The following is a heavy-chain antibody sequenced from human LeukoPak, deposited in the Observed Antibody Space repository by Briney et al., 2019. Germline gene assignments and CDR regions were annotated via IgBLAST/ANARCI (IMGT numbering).Heavy chain of an antibody. V-gene: IGHV3-74*01. CDR2: IKGDGIST. Sequence: GGSLRLSCAASGFDFSSNWMHWVRHAPGQGLVWVSRIKGDGISTNYADSVKGRFTISRDIAKNTLYLQMNSLRAEDTGVHYCAKDHYWSIDYWGRGTLVTVTS. CDR1: GFDFSSNW. D-gene: IGHD3-3*01. J-gene: IGHJ4*02. CDR3: AKDHYWSIDY.